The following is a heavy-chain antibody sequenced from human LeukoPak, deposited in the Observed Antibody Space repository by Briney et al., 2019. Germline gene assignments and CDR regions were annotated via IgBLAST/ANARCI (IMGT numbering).Heavy chain of an antibody. J-gene: IGHJ6*03. Sequence: ASVKVSCKASGYTFTSYYMHWVRQAPGQGLEWMGIINPSGGSTSYAQKFRGRVTMTRDMSTSTVYMELSSLRSEDTAVYYCARGVGLVGVTTFINYYYYMDVWGKGTTVTVSS. CDR3: ARGVGLVGVTTFINYYYYMDV. V-gene: IGHV1-46*01. D-gene: IGHD2-21*02. CDR2: INPSGGST. CDR1: GYTFTSYY.